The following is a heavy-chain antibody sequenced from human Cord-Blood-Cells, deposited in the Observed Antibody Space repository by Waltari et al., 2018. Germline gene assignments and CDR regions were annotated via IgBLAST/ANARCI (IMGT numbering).Heavy chain of an antibody. CDR2: IEPEDGET. V-gene: IGHV1-24*01. D-gene: IGHD6-13*01. Sequence: QVHLVQSGAEGPTPGASLTVSCTVSGYTLPALPLRLVRPHPGKGREWMGGIEPEDGETIYAQKVQGRVTMTEDTATDTDYMEMSSLRSEDTDGYYCATEPSSSWYNWFDPWGQGTLVTVSS. J-gene: IGHJ5*02. CDR3: ATEPSSSWYNWFDP. CDR1: GYTLPALP.